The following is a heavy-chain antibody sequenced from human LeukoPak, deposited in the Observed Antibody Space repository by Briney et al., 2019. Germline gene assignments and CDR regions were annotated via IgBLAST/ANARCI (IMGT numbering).Heavy chain of an antibody. J-gene: IGHJ4*02. D-gene: IGHD6-13*01. CDR1: GGTFSSYA. CDR3: ARTPRIAAAGYYFDY. Sequence: SVNVSCKASGGTFSSYAIGWVRQAPGQGLEWMGGIIPIFGTANYAQKFQGRVTITADESTSTAYMELSSLRSEDTAVYYCARTPRIAAAGYYFDYWGQGTLVTVSS. CDR2: IIPIFGTA. V-gene: IGHV1-69*01.